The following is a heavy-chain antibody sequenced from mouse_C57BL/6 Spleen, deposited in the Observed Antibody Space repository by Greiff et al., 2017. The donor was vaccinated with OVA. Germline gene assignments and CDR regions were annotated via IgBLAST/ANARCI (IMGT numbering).Heavy chain of an antibody. V-gene: IGHV5-17*01. Sequence: EVKVVESGGGLVKPGGSLKLSCAASGFTFSDYGMHWVRQAPETGLEWVAYISSGSSTIYYADTVKGRFTISRDNAKNTLFLQMTCLRSEDTAMYYCARSLTGRRYFDYWGQGTTLTVSS. J-gene: IGHJ2*01. CDR2: ISSGSSTI. CDR1: GFTFSDYG. CDR3: ARSLTGRRYFDY. D-gene: IGHD4-1*01.